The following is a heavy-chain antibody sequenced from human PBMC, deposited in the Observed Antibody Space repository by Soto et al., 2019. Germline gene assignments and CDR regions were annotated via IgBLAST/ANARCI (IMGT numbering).Heavy chain of an antibody. J-gene: IGHJ4*02. Sequence: QVQLQESGPGLVKPSQTLSLTCTVSGGSISSGGYYWSWIRQHPGKGLEWIGYIYYSGSTYYNPSLKSRVTIAVDTSKTQFSLKLSSVTAADTAVYYCARSGYSYGPNPLLYWGQGTLVTVSS. CDR3: ARSGYSYGPNPLLY. V-gene: IGHV4-31*03. CDR1: GGSISSGGYY. CDR2: IYYSGST. D-gene: IGHD5-18*01.